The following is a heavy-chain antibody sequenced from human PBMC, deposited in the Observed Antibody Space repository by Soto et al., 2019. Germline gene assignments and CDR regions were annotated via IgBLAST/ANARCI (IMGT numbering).Heavy chain of an antibody. CDR3: ARDRIFGVVISTYGMDV. D-gene: IGHD3-3*01. Sequence: GASVKVSCKASGYTFSSYAMHWVRQAPGQRLDWMGWINAGYGNTKSSQKFQDRVTISRDTSASTAYMELTSLRSEDTAVYCCARDRIFGVVISTYGMDVWGQGTTVTVSS. CDR2: INAGYGNT. CDR1: GYTFSSYA. V-gene: IGHV1-3*01. J-gene: IGHJ6*02.